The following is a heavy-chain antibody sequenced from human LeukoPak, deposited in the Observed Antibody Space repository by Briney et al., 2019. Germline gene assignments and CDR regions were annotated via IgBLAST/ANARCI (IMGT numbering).Heavy chain of an antibody. J-gene: IGHJ3*02. V-gene: IGHV3-30*02. CDR3: AKARGGGRVLRYFDWLDLDAFDI. D-gene: IGHD3-9*01. CDR2: IRYDGSNK. CDR1: GFTFSSYG. Sequence: GGSLRLSCAASGFTFSSYGMHWVRQAPGKGLEWVAFIRYDGSNKYYADSVKGRFTISRDNSKNTLYLQMNSLRAEDTAVYYCAKARGGGRVLRYFDWLDLDAFDIWGQGTMVTVSS.